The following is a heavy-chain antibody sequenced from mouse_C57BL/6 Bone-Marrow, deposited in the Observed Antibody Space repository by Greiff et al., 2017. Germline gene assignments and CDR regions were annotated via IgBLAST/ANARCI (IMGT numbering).Heavy chain of an antibody. CDR3: ARIYWNGYFDV. CDR2: IIPYNGGT. D-gene: IGHD1-1*01. J-gene: IGHJ1*03. Sequence: VQLQQSGPVLVKPGASVKMSCKASGYTFTDYYMNWVKQSHGKSLEWIGVIIPYNGGTSYNQKFKGKATLTVDKSSSTAYMELNSLTSEDSAVYYCARIYWNGYFDVWGTGTTVTVSS. CDR1: GYTFTDYY. V-gene: IGHV1-19*01.